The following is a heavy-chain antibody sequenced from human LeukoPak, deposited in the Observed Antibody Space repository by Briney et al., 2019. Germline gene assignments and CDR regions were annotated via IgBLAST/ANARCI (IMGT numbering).Heavy chain of an antibody. J-gene: IGHJ3*01. Sequence: SETLSLTCTVSGGSISSYYWSWIRQPPGKGLEWIGYIYYSGSTNYNPSLKSRVTISVDTSKNQFSLKLSSVTAADTAVYYCARDTYYYDSSGYREAWGQGTMVTVSS. CDR2: IYYSGST. D-gene: IGHD3-22*01. CDR1: GGSISSYY. CDR3: ARDTYYYDSSGYREA. V-gene: IGHV4-4*08.